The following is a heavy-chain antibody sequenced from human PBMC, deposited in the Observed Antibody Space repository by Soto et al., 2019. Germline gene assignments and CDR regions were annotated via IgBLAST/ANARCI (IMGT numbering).Heavy chain of an antibody. CDR2: IYYSGST. CDR1: GGSISSGDYY. Sequence: PSETLSLTCTVSGGSISSGDYYWSWIRQPPGKGLEWIGYIYYSGSTYYNPSLKSRVTISVDTSKNQFSLKLSSVTAADTAVYYCARERREDSGYYNDYWRQGTLVTVSS. CDR3: ARERREDSGYYNDY. V-gene: IGHV4-30-4*01. D-gene: IGHD3-3*01. J-gene: IGHJ4*02.